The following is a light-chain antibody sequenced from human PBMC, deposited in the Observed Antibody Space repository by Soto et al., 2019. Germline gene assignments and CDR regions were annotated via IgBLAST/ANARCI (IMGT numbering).Light chain of an antibody. CDR2: GAS. Sequence: EIVMTQSPGTLSLSAGQRATLSCRASQSVSSNFLAWYQQKPGQAPRLLIYGASNRATGIPDRFSGSGSGTDFTLTIARLEPEDFAVYYCQQYGRSLGAFGQGTKVDI. CDR3: QQYGRSLGA. V-gene: IGKV3-20*01. CDR1: QSVSSNF. J-gene: IGKJ1*01.